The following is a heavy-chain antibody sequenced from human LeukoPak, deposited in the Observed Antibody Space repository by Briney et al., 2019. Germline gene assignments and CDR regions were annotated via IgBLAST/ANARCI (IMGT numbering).Heavy chain of an antibody. CDR1: GFTFSSYG. V-gene: IGHV3-30*02. J-gene: IGHJ4*02. CDR2: IRYDGSNK. D-gene: IGHD2-2*01. CDR3: AKEEHPYCSSTSCYESYFDY. Sequence: PGGSLRLSCAASGFTFSSYGMHWVRQAPGKGLEWVAFIRYDGSNKYYADSVKGRFTISRDNSKNTLYLQMNSLRAEDTAVYYCAKEEHPYCSSTSCYESYFDYWGQGTLVTVSS.